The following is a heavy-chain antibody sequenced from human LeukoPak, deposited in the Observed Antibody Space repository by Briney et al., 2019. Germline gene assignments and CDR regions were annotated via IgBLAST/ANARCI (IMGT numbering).Heavy chain of an antibody. CDR2: IYYSGST. D-gene: IGHD3-3*01. CDR3: ARGNYDFWSGYSNPTNWFDP. Sequence: SETLSLTCTVSGGSISSYYWSWIRQPPGKGLEWIGYIYYSGSTNYNPSLKSRVTISVDTSKNQFSLKLSSVTAADTAVYYCARGNYDFWSGYSNPTNWFDPWGQGTLATVSS. CDR1: GGSISSYY. J-gene: IGHJ5*02. V-gene: IGHV4-59*01.